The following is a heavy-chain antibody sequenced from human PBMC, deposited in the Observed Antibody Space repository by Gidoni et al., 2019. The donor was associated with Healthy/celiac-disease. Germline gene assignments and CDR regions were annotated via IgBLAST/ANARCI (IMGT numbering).Heavy chain of an antibody. D-gene: IGHD3-10*01. J-gene: IGHJ4*02. CDR1: GGPISSSY. CDR2: IYYSGST. Sequence: QVQLQESGPGLVKPSETLSLTCTVSGGPISSSYWSWIRQPPGKGLEWIGYIYYSGSTNYNPSLKSRVTISVDTSKNQFSLKLSSVTAADTAVYYCARLTPYGSGSYYNGQDYWGQGTLVTVSS. V-gene: IGHV4-59*08. CDR3: ARLTPYGSGSYYNGQDY.